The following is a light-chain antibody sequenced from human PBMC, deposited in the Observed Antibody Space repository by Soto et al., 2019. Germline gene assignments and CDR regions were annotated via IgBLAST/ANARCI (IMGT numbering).Light chain of an antibody. V-gene: IGKV3-20*01. Sequence: EIVLTQSPGTLSLSPGERATLSCRASQSVSSSSLAWYQQKAGQAPRLLIYGASTRATGIPDRFSGSGSGTDFSLTISRLEPEDFAVYYCLHYGNSPLYIFGQGTNLEIK. CDR2: GAS. CDR1: QSVSSSS. CDR3: LHYGNSPLYI. J-gene: IGKJ2*01.